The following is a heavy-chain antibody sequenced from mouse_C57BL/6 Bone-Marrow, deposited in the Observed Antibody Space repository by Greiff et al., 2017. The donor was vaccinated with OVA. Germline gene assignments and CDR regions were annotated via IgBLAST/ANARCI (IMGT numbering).Heavy chain of an antibody. Sequence: EVQLQESGPGLAKPSQTLSLTCSVTGYSITSDYWNWIRQFPGNKLEYMGYISYSGSTYYNPSLKSRISITRDTSKNQYYLQLNSVTTEDTATYYCARRDPYGLYAMDYWGQGTSVTVSS. CDR3: ARRDPYGLYAMDY. D-gene: IGHD1-1*02. CDR1: GYSITSDY. J-gene: IGHJ4*01. CDR2: ISYSGST. V-gene: IGHV3-8*01.